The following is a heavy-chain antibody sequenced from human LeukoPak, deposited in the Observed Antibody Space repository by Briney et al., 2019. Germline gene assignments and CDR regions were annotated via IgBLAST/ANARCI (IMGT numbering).Heavy chain of an antibody. J-gene: IGHJ4*02. D-gene: IGHD2-21*01. V-gene: IGHV3-23*01. Sequence: PGGSLRLSCAASGFTFNKSPMTWVRQTLGKGLEWVSTVSDTGGDTYHADSVKGRFTISSDNSMNRLYLQMNSLRAEDTAVYYCATGAYFADWGQGTLVTVSS. CDR3: ATGAYFAD. CDR1: GFTFNKSP. CDR2: VSDTGGDT.